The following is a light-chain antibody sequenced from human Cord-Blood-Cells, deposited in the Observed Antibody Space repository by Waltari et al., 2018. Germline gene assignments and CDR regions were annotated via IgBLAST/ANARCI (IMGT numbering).Light chain of an antibody. CDR3: QQSYSTPLT. CDR2: AAS. V-gene: IGKV1-39*01. Sequence: DIQMTQSPSSLSASVGDRVTITCRASQSISSYLNWYQQKPGKAPELLIYAASSLQSGGPSRFSGSGSGTDFTLTISSLQPEDFATYYCQQSYSTPLTFGGGTKVEIK. CDR1: QSISSY. J-gene: IGKJ4*01.